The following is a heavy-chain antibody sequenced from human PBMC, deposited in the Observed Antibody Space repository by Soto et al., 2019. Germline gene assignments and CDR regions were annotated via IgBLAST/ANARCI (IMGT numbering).Heavy chain of an antibody. J-gene: IGHJ4*01. CDR3: ARDQAAAGTFFAY. V-gene: IGHV4-31*03. CDR2: IYYSGTT. CDR1: GGSISSYGYY. Sequence: QVQLQESGPGLVKPSQTLSLTCTVSGGSISSYGYYWTWIRQHPGKALEWIGYIYYSGTTYYNPSLKSRLTMSVDTSKNRFSLKLSSVTAADTAVYYCARDQAAAGTFFAYWGHGSLVTVSS. D-gene: IGHD6-13*01.